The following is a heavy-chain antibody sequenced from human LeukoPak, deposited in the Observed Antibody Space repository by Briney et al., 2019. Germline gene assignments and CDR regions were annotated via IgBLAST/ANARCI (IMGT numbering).Heavy chain of an antibody. Sequence: GGSLRLSCAASGFTFSSYSMNWVRQAPGKGLEWVSAISSSSSYIYYEDSVKGRFTISRDNAKTSLYLQMNSVRAEDTAVYYCARCRLERRFQYMDVWGKGTTVTVSS. J-gene: IGHJ6*03. CDR1: GFTFSSYS. V-gene: IGHV3-21*01. CDR2: ISSSSSYI. CDR3: ARCRLERRFQYMDV. D-gene: IGHD1-1*01.